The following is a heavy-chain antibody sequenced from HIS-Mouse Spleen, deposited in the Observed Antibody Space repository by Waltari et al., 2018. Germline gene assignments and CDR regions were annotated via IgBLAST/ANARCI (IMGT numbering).Heavy chain of an antibody. CDR2: IYFSGST. CDR3: ARAVAHYYDSSGYYYWYFDL. D-gene: IGHD3-22*01. Sequence: QLQLQESGPGLVKPSETLSLTCTVSGGAIRSSSYYWGWIRRPPGEGLEWIGSIYFSGSTYYNPSLKSRVTISVDTSKNQFSLKLSSVTAADTAVYYCARAVAHYYDSSGYYYWYFDLWGRGTLVTVSS. CDR1: GGAIRSSSYY. V-gene: IGHV4-39*07. J-gene: IGHJ2*01.